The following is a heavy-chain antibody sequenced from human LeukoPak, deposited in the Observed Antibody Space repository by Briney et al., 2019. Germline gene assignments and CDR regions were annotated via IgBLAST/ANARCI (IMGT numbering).Heavy chain of an antibody. D-gene: IGHD6-19*01. V-gene: IGHV3-21*01. CDR3: ARAAQWLVPEGYYYYMDV. J-gene: IGHJ6*03. Sequence: GGSLRLSCAGSGFTFSRYNMNWVRQAPGKGLERVSSISSSSSYIYYADSVKGRFTISRDNAQNSLFLQMNSLRAEDTAVYYCARAAQWLVPEGYYYYMDVWGKGTTVTVSS. CDR2: ISSSSSYI. CDR1: GFTFSRYN.